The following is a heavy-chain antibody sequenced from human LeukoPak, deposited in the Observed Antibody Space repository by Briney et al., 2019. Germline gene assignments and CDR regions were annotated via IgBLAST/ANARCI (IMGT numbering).Heavy chain of an antibody. CDR1: GGSISSGGYS. V-gene: IGHV4-30-2*01. CDR3: ARAGGYYAGSQYFQH. J-gene: IGHJ1*01. Sequence: PSQTLSLTCAVSGGSISSGGYSWGWIRQPPGKGLEWIGYIYHSGITYYNPSLKRRVTISVDRSKNQCSLKLSPVTAADTAVYYCARAGGYYAGSQYFQHWGQGTLVTVSS. D-gene: IGHD3-22*01. CDR2: IYHSGIT.